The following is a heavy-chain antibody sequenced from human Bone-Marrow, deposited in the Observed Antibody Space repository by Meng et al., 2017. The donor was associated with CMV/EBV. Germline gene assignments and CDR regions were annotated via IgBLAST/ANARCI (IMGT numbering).Heavy chain of an antibody. CDR2: INPNSGGT. D-gene: IGHD2-2*01. V-gene: IGHV1-2*02. J-gene: IGHJ5*02. Sequence: ASVKVSCKASGYTFTGYYMHWVRQAPGQGLEWMGWINPNSGGTNFAQKFQGRVTMTRDTSISTAYMELSRLRSDDTAVYYCARGLGCSSTSCYARIPYNWFDPWGQGTLVTVSS. CDR1: GYTFTGYY. CDR3: ARGLGCSSTSCYARIPYNWFDP.